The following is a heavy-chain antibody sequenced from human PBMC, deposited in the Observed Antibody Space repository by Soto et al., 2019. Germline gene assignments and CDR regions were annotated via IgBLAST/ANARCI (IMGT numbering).Heavy chain of an antibody. V-gene: IGHV3-30-3*01. CDR1: GFSFSTYT. Sequence: GGSLRLSCAASGFSFSTYTMHWVRQAPGKGLEWVAGISYDGSNKYSVDSVKGRFTISRDNSKNTLYLQMNSLRTEDTAVYYCVRHHEYYDSSGSDAFDMWGQGTMVTVSS. J-gene: IGHJ3*02. CDR3: VRHHEYYDSSGSDAFDM. D-gene: IGHD3-22*01. CDR2: ISYDGSNK.